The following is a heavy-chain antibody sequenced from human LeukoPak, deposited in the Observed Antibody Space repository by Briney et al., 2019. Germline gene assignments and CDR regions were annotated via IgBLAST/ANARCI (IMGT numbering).Heavy chain of an antibody. D-gene: IGHD4-23*01. J-gene: IGHJ4*02. CDR2: ISYDGDTE. CDR3: ARDPRVNLDY. CDR1: GFTFSSYG. V-gene: IGHV3-30*03. Sequence: GGSLRLSCAASGFTFSSYGMHWVRQAPGKGLEWVAVISYDGDTEYYADSVKGRFIISRDNSKTLYLQMNSLRAEDTAVYYCARDPRVNLDYWGQGTLVTVSS.